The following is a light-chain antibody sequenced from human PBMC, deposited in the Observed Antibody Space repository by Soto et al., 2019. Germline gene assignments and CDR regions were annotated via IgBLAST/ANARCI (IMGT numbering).Light chain of an antibody. CDR3: QQYSSSSRT. J-gene: IGKJ1*01. CDR2: KAS. V-gene: IGKV1-5*03. Sequence: DIQMTQSPSTLSASVGDRVTITCRASQSISSWLAWYQQKPGKAPKLLIYKASDLKSGVPSRFSGSGSGTEFTLTISSLQPDDFATYYCQQYSSSSRTCGQGTKVEIK. CDR1: QSISSW.